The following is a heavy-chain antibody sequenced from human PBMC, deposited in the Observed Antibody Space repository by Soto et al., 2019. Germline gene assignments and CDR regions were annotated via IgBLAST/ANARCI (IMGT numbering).Heavy chain of an antibody. V-gene: IGHV4-31*03. CDR2: IYYSGST. CDR3: ARDPPSNCSGGSCYRYGMDV. D-gene: IGHD2-15*01. J-gene: IGHJ6*02. Sequence: PSETLSLTCTVSGCSISSGGYYWSWIRQHPGKGLEWIGYIYYSGSTYYNPSLKSRVTISVDTSKNQFSLKLSSVTAADTAVYYCARDPPSNCSGGSCYRYGMDVWGQGTTVTVSS. CDR1: GCSISSGGYY.